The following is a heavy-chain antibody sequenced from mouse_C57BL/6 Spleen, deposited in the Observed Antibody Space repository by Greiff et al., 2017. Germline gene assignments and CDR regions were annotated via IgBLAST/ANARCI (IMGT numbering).Heavy chain of an antibody. Sequence: EVQLVESGGGLVQPGGSLKLSCAASGFTFSDYYMYWVRQTPEKRLEWVAYISNGGGSTYYPDTVKGRFTISRDNAKNTLYLQMSRLKSEDTAMYYCARREDYYGLYFDYWGQGTTLSVSS. V-gene: IGHV5-12*01. J-gene: IGHJ2*01. D-gene: IGHD1-1*01. CDR2: ISNGGGST. CDR1: GFTFSDYY. CDR3: ARREDYYGLYFDY.